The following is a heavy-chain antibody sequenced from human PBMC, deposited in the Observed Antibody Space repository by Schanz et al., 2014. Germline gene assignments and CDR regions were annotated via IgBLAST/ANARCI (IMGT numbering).Heavy chain of an antibody. Sequence: QVQLVQSGAEVKKPGSSVKVSCKASGGTFRSYTVSWVRQAPGQGLEWMGRITPTLGKVDYAQKFQGRVTITADISTSTAYMELISLTSEDTAVYYCARDPQYYYGSGRGYWGQGTLVPVSS. D-gene: IGHD3-10*01. CDR3: ARDPQYYYGSGRGY. J-gene: IGHJ4*02. V-gene: IGHV1-69*08. CDR2: ITPTLGKV. CDR1: GGTFRSYT.